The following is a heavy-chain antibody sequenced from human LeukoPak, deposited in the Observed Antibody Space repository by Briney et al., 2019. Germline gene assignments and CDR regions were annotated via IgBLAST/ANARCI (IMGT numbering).Heavy chain of an antibody. J-gene: IGHJ5*02. CDR3: ARDQSGEWELLSGWWFDP. Sequence: ASVKVSCKASGYTFTSYGINWVRQAPGQGLEWMGWISTYNGDTNYAQKLQDRVTMTTDTSTSTAYMELRSLRSDDTAVYYCARDQSGEWELLSGWWFDPWGQGTLVTVSS. V-gene: IGHV1-18*01. CDR1: GYTFTSYG. CDR2: ISTYNGDT. D-gene: IGHD1-26*01.